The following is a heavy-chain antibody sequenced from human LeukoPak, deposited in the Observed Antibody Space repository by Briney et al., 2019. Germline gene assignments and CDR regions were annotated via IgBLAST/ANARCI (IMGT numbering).Heavy chain of an antibody. Sequence: SSETLSLTCTVSGAAISTYFWSWIRQSPGKGLEWIGYTYSSGSTKYNPSLKSRVTISVDASKNQFALTLRSLTAADTAVYYCARDFWSGSVGFDPWGQGTLVTVSS. CDR1: GAAISTYF. CDR3: ARDFWSGSVGFDP. J-gene: IGHJ5*02. D-gene: IGHD3-3*01. CDR2: TYSSGST. V-gene: IGHV4-59*01.